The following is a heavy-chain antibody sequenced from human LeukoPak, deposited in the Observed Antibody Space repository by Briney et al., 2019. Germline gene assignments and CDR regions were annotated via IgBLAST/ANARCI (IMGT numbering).Heavy chain of an antibody. Sequence: SETLSLTCTVSGGSISSSSYYWGWIRQPPGKGLEWIGSIYYSGSTNYNPSLKSRVTISVDTSKNQFSLKLSSVTAADTAVYYCARKRGRSGWYNWFDPWGQGTLVTVSS. CDR3: ARKRGRSGWYNWFDP. J-gene: IGHJ5*02. V-gene: IGHV4-39*07. CDR1: GGSISSSSYY. D-gene: IGHD6-19*01. CDR2: IYYSGST.